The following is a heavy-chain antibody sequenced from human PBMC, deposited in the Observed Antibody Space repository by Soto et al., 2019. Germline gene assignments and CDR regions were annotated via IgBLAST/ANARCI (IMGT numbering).Heavy chain of an antibody. CDR1: GFSLNTVGMC. J-gene: IGHJ6*02. CDR3: ARVLTAGAYFYYPMDV. V-gene: IGHV2-70*01. CDR2: IDWGDDK. D-gene: IGHD6-13*01. Sequence: SGPTLVNPTQTLTLTCTFSGFSLNTVGMCVSWIRRPPGKALEWLALIDWGDDKYYSASLKTRLTISKDTSKNQVVLTMTNMDPVDTGTYYCARVLTAGAYFYYPMDVWGQGTTVTVSS.